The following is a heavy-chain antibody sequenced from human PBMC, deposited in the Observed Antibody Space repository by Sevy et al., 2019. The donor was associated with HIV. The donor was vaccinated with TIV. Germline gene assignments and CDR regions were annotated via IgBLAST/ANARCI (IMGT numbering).Heavy chain of an antibody. V-gene: IGHV3-15*01. Sequence: GGFLRLSCAASGFTFSNAWMSWVRQAPGKGLEWVGRIKSKTDGGTIDYAAPVKGRFSISRDDSKNTLYLQMNSLKIEDTAMYYCASRHYYGSGSYPDSWGQGILVTVSS. J-gene: IGHJ4*02. D-gene: IGHD3-10*01. CDR3: ASRHYYGSGSYPDS. CDR2: IKSKTDGGTI. CDR1: GFTFSNAW.